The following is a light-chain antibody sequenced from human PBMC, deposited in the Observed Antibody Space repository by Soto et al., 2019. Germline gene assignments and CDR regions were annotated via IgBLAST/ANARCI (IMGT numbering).Light chain of an antibody. Sequence: DIQMTQSPSSLSASVGDRVTISCRASQNISTYLNWYQQKPGKAPKLLIYAASTLQSGVPSRFSGSGSGTVFTLTISCLQPEDFVTYYCQQSYSTPRTFGQGTKVEIK. V-gene: IGKV1-39*01. J-gene: IGKJ1*01. CDR2: AAS. CDR1: QNISTY. CDR3: QQSYSTPRT.